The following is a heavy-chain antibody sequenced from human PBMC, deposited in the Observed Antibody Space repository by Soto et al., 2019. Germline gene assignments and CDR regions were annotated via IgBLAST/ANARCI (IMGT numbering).Heavy chain of an antibody. J-gene: IGHJ4*02. CDR3: ARHGVIVVVVAIDY. Sequence: QLQLQESGPGLVKPSETLSLTCTVSGGSISSSSYYWGWIRQPPGKGLEWIGSIYYSGSTYYNPSLKSRVTISVDTSKNQFSLKLSSVTGADTAVYYCARHGVIVVVVAIDYWGQGTLVTVSS. CDR2: IYYSGST. D-gene: IGHD2-15*01. CDR1: GGSISSSSYY. V-gene: IGHV4-39*01.